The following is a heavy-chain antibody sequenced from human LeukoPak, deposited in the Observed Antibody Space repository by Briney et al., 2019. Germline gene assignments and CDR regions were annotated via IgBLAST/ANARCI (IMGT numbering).Heavy chain of an antibody. CDR2: IKQDGSEK. J-gene: IGHJ5*02. CDR3: ARVGPINWFDP. V-gene: IGHV3-7*01. CDR1: GFTFSSYW. Sequence: GGSLRLSCAASGFTFSSYWMSWVRQAPGKGLEWVANIKQDGSEKYYVDPVKGRFTISRDNAKNSLYLQMNSLRAEDTAVYYCARVGPINWFDPWGQGTLVTVSS.